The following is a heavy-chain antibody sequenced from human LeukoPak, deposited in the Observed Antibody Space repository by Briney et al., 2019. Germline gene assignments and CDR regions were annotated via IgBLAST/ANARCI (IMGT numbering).Heavy chain of an antibody. J-gene: IGHJ4*02. CDR1: GFTFSSYA. V-gene: IGHV3-23*01. CDR2: ISGSGGST. Sequence: GGSLRLSCAASGFTFSSYAMSWVRQAPGKGLEWVSAISGSGGSTYYADSVKGRFTISRDNSKNTLYLQMNSLRAEDTAVYYCAKDRSHYYYGSGSYYVYWGQGTLVTVSS. D-gene: IGHD3-10*01. CDR3: AKDRSHYYYGSGSYYVY.